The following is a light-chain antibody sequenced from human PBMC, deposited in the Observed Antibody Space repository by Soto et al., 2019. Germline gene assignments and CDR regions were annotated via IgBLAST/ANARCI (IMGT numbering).Light chain of an antibody. CDR2: GVS. Sequence: DIPMTQSPSSLSASVGDRVTISCRASQSISPFLSWYQQRPGKAPKLLIYGVSTLQSGVPSRFSGSGSGTDFTLTISSLQPEDFATYYCQQTVSTPTFGPGTKVDI. V-gene: IGKV1-39*01. CDR1: QSISPF. CDR3: QQTVSTPT. J-gene: IGKJ3*01.